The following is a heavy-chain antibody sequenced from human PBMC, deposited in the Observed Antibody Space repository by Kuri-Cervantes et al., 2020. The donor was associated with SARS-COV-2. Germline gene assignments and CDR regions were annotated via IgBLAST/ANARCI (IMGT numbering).Heavy chain of an antibody. D-gene: IGHD1-7*01. CDR3: AKPSGELVYYYYYYMDV. CDR1: GFTFSSYS. V-gene: IGHV3-21*01. Sequence: GGSLRLSCAASGFTFSSYSMNWVRQAPGKGLEWVSSISSSSSYIYYADSVKGRFTISRDNAKNSLYLQMNSLRAEDTAVYYCAKPSGELVYYYYYYMDVWGKGTTVTVSS. CDR2: ISSSSSYI. J-gene: IGHJ6*03.